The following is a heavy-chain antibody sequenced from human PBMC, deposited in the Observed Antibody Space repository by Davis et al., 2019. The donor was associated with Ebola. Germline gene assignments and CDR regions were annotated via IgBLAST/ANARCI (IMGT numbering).Heavy chain of an antibody. V-gene: IGHV4-61*01. J-gene: IGHJ5*01. Sequence: PSETLSLTCSVSGASVNSGSYYWSWIRQPPGKGLEWIAYIYYTGSTNYNPSLKSRVTISVDKSQNQLSLKLSSVTAADTAIYYCARDHHGFDSWGQGTLVTVSS. CDR2: IYYTGST. CDR3: ARDHHGFDS. CDR1: GASVNSGSYY.